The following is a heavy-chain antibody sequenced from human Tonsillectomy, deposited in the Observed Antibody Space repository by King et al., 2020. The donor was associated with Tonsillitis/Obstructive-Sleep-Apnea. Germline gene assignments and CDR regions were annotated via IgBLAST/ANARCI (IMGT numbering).Heavy chain of an antibody. CDR1: GFTFSSYS. J-gene: IGHJ3*02. CDR3: AREFSGGWLSGAFDI. D-gene: IGHD6-19*01. Sequence: VQLVESGGGXVQPGGSLRLSCAASGFTFSSYSMNWVRQAPGKGLEWVSYIXSSSSTIYYADSVKGRFTISRDNAKNSLYLQMNSLRDEDTAVYYCAREFSGGWLSGAFDIWGQGTMVTVSS. V-gene: IGHV3-48*02. CDR2: IXSSSSTI.